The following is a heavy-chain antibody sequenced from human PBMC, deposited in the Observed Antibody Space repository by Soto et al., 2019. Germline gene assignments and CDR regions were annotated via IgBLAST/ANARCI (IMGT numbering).Heavy chain of an antibody. V-gene: IGHV3-9*01. CDR2: ISFNSGSI. J-gene: IGHJ3*01. Sequence: LSLSCVASGFTFDYDAMHWVRQAPGKGLEWVSGISFNSGSIGYAESVKGRFTISRDNARNSLYLQMKSLRAEDTALYYCARDIEENKLIYDALEFWGQGTMVSVSS. CDR3: ARDIEENKLIYDALEF. D-gene: IGHD2-15*01. CDR1: GFTFDYDA.